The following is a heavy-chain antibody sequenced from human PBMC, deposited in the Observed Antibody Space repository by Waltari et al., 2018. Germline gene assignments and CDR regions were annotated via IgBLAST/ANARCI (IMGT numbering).Heavy chain of an antibody. CDR1: GFNFIRYA. Sequence: EVHLLESGGGLAQPGGSLRLSCAASGFNFIRYAMSWVRQAPGKGLDRVSGISDSGVITKYADSVKGRFTVSRDNSKNTVFLQLNSLRAEDTAIYYCARHLYSIDYLELGNWGQGTQVTVSS. CDR2: ISDSGVIT. J-gene: IGHJ4*02. V-gene: IGHV3-23*01. CDR3: ARHLYSIDYLELGN. D-gene: IGHD3-22*01.